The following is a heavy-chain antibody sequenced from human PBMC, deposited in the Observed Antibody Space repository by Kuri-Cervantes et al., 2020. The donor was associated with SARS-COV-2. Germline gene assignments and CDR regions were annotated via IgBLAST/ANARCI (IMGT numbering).Heavy chain of an antibody. Sequence: ASVKVSCKASGYTFTVYYMHWVRQAPGQGLEWMGWMNPNSGGTNYAQKFQGRVTMNRDTSISTAYMELSRLRSDDTAVYDCARDHSQLLFLLDYYYYMDVWGKGTTVTVSS. CDR3: ARDHSQLLFLLDYYYYMDV. J-gene: IGHJ6*03. CDR2: MNPNSGGT. V-gene: IGHV1-2*02. D-gene: IGHD2-2*01. CDR1: GYTFTVYY.